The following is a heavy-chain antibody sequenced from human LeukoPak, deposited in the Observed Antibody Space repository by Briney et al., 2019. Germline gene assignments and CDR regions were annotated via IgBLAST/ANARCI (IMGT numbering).Heavy chain of an antibody. CDR3: ARTPIYYYDNSGYYN. CDR1: GGSISNYY. Sequence: SETLSLTCTVSGGSISNYYWSWIRQPAGKGLERIGLIYTSGSTNYNPSLKSRVTMSVDTSKNQFSLKLSSVTAADTAVYFCARTPIYYYDNSGYYNWGQGTLVTVSS. V-gene: IGHV4-4*07. J-gene: IGHJ4*02. CDR2: IYTSGST. D-gene: IGHD3-22*01.